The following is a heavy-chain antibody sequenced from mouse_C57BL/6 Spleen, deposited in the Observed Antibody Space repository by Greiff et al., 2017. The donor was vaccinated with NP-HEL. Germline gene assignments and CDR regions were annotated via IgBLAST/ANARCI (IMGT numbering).Heavy chain of an antibody. CDR1: GYTFTSYW. CDR2: IHPNSGST. D-gene: IGHD1-1*01. V-gene: IGHV1-64*01. J-gene: IGHJ3*01. CDR3: ARTGYGSAWFAY. Sequence: QVHVKQPGAELVKPGASVKLSCKASGYTFTSYWMHWVKQRPGQGLEWIGMIHPNSGSTNYNEKFKSKATLTVDKSSSTAYMQLSSLTSEDSAVYYCARTGYGSAWFAYWGQGTLVTVSA.